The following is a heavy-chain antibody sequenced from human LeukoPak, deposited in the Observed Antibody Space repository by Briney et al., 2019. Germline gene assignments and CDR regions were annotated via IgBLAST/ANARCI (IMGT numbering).Heavy chain of an antibody. Sequence: SETLSLTCTVSSDSMSNYYWTWVRQPPGKGLEWIGYIHDTGYTNYNPSLENRVTISIDTSKKQFSLRLRSVTAADTAVYYCARPDRSDSYGILGFDIWGQGTVVTVSS. CDR3: ARPDRSDSYGILGFDI. V-gene: IGHV4-59*08. J-gene: IGHJ3*02. D-gene: IGHD3-22*01. CDR1: SDSMSNYY. CDR2: IHDTGYT.